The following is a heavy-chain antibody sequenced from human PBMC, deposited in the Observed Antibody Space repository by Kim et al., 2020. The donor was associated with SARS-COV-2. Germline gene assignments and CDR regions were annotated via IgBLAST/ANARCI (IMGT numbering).Heavy chain of an antibody. J-gene: IGHJ6*01. D-gene: IGHD3-3*01. CDR2: ISYDGSNK. Sequence: LSLTCAASGFTFSSYGMHWVRQAPGKGLEWVAVISYDGSNKYYADSVKGRFTISRDNSKNTLYLQMNSLRAEDTAVYYCAKDLLHYDFWSGYITYGM. V-gene: IGHV3-30*18. CDR3: AKDLLHYDFWSGYITYGM. CDR1: GFTFSSYG.